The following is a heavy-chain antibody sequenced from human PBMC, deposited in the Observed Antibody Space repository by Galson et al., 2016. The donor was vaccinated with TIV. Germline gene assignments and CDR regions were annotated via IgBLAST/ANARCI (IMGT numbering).Heavy chain of an antibody. Sequence: SLRLSCAASGLTFDFYAMSWVRQAPGQGLEWVSGISGSGGITYFADSVKGWFTISRDNSRNTLFLQMHSLRVEDTAIYYCAKDRNTAMDTYYWYYGMDVWGQGTTVTVSS. CDR2: ISGSGGIT. J-gene: IGHJ6*02. CDR1: GLTFDFYA. CDR3: AKDRNTAMDTYYWYYGMDV. V-gene: IGHV3-23*01. D-gene: IGHD5-18*01.